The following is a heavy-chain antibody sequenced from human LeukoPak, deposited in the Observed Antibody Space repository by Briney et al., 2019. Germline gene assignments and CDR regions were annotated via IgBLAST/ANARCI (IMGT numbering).Heavy chain of an antibody. D-gene: IGHD6-13*01. Sequence: SETLSLTCTVSGGSISSYYWSWIRQPPGKGLEWIGYIYYSGSTNYNPSLKSRVTISVDTSKNQFSLKLSSVTAADTAVYYCARDTGYPNWFDPWGQGTLVTVSS. CDR3: ARDTGYPNWFDP. CDR1: GGSISSYY. J-gene: IGHJ5*02. V-gene: IGHV4-59*01. CDR2: IYYSGST.